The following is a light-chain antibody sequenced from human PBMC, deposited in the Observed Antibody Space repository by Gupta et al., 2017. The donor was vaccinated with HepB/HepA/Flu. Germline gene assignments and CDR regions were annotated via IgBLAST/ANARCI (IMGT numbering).Light chain of an antibody. CDR1: QSISSN. V-gene: IGKV3-15*01. Sequence: EIVMTQSPVTLSLSPGERATLSCRASQSISSNLAWYQQKPGQAPRLLIYGASTRDTGIPARFSGSGYGTDFTLTISSRQSEDFAVYYCQQYKNWPPWTFGQGTKVEIK. CDR2: GAS. CDR3: QQYKNWPPWT. J-gene: IGKJ1*01.